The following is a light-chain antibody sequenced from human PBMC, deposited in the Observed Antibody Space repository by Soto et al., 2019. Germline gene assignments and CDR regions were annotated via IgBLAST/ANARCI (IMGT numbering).Light chain of an antibody. V-gene: IGKV1-39*01. Sequence: DIQTTQSPPSLSASVGDRVTVTCRASQSIGSRLNWYQQKSGKAPKLLIYVASSLQSGVPSRFSGSGSGTDFTLTISSLQPEDIATYYCQQSYSIPFTFGQGTRLEIK. CDR2: VAS. CDR1: QSIGSR. J-gene: IGKJ5*01. CDR3: QQSYSIPFT.